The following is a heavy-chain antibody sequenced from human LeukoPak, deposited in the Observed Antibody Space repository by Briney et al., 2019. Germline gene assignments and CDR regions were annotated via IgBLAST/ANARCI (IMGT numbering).Heavy chain of an antibody. D-gene: IGHD2-15*01. J-gene: IGHJ5*02. Sequence: SETLSLTCTVSGGSISRSSYYWGWIRQPPGKGLEWIGSIYYSGNTYYIPSLKSRVTISIDTSKNQFSLKLSSVTAADTAVYYCTAADNWFDPWGQGTLVTVSS. V-gene: IGHV4-39*01. CDR1: GGSISRSSYY. CDR3: TAADNWFDP. CDR2: IYYSGNT.